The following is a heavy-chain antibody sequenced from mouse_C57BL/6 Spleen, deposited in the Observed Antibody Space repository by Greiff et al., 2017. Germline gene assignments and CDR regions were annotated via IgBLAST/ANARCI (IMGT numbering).Heavy chain of an antibody. CDR3: ARVITTVVRGYFDY. J-gene: IGHJ2*01. V-gene: IGHV5-4*01. CDR1: GFTFSSYA. D-gene: IGHD1-1*01. Sequence: EVQRVESGGGLVKPGGSLKLSCAASGFTFSSYAMSWVRQTPETRLEWVATISDGGSYTYYPDNVKGRFTISRDNAKNNLYLQMSHLKSEDTAMYYCARVITTVVRGYFDYWGQGTTLTVSS. CDR2: ISDGGSYT.